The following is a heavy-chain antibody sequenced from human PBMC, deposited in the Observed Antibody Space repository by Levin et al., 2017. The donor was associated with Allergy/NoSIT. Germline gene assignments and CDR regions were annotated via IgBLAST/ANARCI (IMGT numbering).Heavy chain of an antibody. D-gene: IGHD3-22*01. Sequence: GESLKISCAASGFTFSSYSMNWVRQAPGKGLEWVSSISSSSSYIYYADSVKGRFTISRDNAKNSLYLQMNSLRAEDTAVYYCARDDGRYDSSGYYYFDYWGQGTLVTVSS. CDR2: ISSSSSYI. V-gene: IGHV3-21*01. J-gene: IGHJ4*02. CDR3: ARDDGRYDSSGYYYFDY. CDR1: GFTFSSYS.